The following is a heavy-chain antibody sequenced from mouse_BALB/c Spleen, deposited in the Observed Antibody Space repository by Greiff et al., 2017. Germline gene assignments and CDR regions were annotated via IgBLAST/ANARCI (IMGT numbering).Heavy chain of an antibody. CDR2: IYPGNSDT. V-gene: IGHV1-5*01. D-gene: IGHD2-14*01. Sequence: DVKLVESGTVLARPGASVKMSCKASGYTFTSYWMHWVKQRPGQGLEWIGAIYPGNSDTSYNQKFKGKAKLTAVTSTSTAYMELSSLTNEDSAVYYCTRGNRYALFDYWGQGTTLTVSS. CDR1: GYTFTSYW. J-gene: IGHJ2*01. CDR3: TRGNRYALFDY.